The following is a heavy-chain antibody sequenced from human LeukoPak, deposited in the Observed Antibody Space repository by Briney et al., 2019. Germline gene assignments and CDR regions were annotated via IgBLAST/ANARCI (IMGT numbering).Heavy chain of an antibody. V-gene: IGHV1-2*02. CDR1: GYTFTAYY. CDR3: ARLKYSGSYVDLDY. D-gene: IGHD1-26*01. Sequence: ASVKVSCKASGYTFTAYYLHWVRQAPGQGLEWMGWINPNSGSTNYAQKFQGRVTMTRDTSISTAYMELSRLRSDDTAVYYCARLKYSGSYVDLDYWGQGTLVTVSS. CDR2: INPNSGST. J-gene: IGHJ4*02.